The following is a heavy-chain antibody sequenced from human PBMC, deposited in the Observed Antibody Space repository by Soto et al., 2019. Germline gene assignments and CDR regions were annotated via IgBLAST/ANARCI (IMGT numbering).Heavy chain of an antibody. Sequence: GGSLRLSCTASGFTFSSYAMSWVRQAPGKGLEWVSAISGSGGNTYYSDSVKGRFTISRDNSGNTLYLQMNSLRAEDTAVYYCANSLQRRWLEAMDSWGQGTLVTVSS. J-gene: IGHJ4*02. CDR3: ANSLQRRWLEAMDS. V-gene: IGHV3-23*01. CDR2: ISGSGGNT. CDR1: GFTFSSYA. D-gene: IGHD6-19*01.